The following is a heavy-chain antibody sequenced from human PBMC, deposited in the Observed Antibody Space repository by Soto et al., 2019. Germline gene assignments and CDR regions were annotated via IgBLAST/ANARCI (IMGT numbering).Heavy chain of an antibody. CDR3: TGRGIAAAGPFDY. Sequence: GGSLRLSCAASGFTFSSYGMHWVRQAPGKGLEWVAVISYDGSNKYYADSVKGRFTISRDNSKNTLCLQMNSLRAEDTAVYYCTGRGIAAAGPFDYWGQGTLVTVSS. V-gene: IGHV3-30*03. CDR1: GFTFSSYG. J-gene: IGHJ4*02. D-gene: IGHD6-13*01. CDR2: ISYDGSNK.